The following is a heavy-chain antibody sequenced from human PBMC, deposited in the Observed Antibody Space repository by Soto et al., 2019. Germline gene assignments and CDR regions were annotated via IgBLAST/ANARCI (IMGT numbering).Heavy chain of an antibody. J-gene: IGHJ4*02. CDR3: ARGGGVYYFDY. CDR2: IYYSGIT. V-gene: IGHV4-59*01. D-gene: IGHD2-8*02. CDR1: GGSISSYY. Sequence: QVQLQESGPGLVKPSETLSLTCTVSGGSISSYYWSWIRHPPGKGLEWIGYIYYSGITDYNPSLKSRVTISVDTSKSQFSLKLSSVTAADTAVYYCARGGGVYYFDYWGQVPLVTVSS.